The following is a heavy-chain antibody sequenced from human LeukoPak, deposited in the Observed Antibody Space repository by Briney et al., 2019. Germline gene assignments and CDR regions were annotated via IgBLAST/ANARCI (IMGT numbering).Heavy chain of an antibody. V-gene: IGHV4-61*02. D-gene: IGHD2-21*01. CDR3: ARDVFVNWFDP. J-gene: IGHJ5*02. CDR2: IYTSGST. CDR1: GGSISSGSYY. Sequence: PSETLSLTCTVSGGSISSGSYYWSWIRQPAGKGLEWIGRIYTSGSTNYNPSLKSRVTISVDTSKNQFSLKLSSVTAADTAVYYCARDVFVNWFDPWGQGTLVTVSS.